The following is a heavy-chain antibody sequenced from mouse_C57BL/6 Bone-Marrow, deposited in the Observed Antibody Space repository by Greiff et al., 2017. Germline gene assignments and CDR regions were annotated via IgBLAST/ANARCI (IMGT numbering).Heavy chain of an antibody. CDR2: IDPEDGET. CDR3: TTPLRRGDY. V-gene: IGHV14-1*01. J-gene: IGHJ2*01. D-gene: IGHD1-2*01. CDR1: GFNIKDYY. Sequence: VQLKQSGAELVKPGASVKLSCTASGFNIKDYYMHWVKQRTEQGLEWIGRIDPEDGETKYAPKFQGKATMTADTSSNTAYLQLSSLTSEDTAVYYCTTPLRRGDYWGQGTTLTVSS.